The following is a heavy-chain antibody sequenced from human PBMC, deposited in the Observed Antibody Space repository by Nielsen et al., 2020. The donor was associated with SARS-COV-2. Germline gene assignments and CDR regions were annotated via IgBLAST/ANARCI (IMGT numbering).Heavy chain of an antibody. CDR3: ARGGVYCSGGSCYLDYFDY. Sequence: SVKVSCKASGGTFNSYAISWVRQAPGQGLEWMGGIIPIFGTANYAQKFQGRVTITADESTSTAYMELSSLRSEDTAVYYCARGGVYCSGGSCYLDYFDYWGQGTLVTVSS. CDR1: GGTFNSYA. V-gene: IGHV1-69*13. D-gene: IGHD2-15*01. CDR2: IIPIFGTA. J-gene: IGHJ4*02.